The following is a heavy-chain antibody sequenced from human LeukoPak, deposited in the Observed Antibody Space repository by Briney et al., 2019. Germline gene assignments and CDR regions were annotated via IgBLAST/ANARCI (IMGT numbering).Heavy chain of an antibody. Sequence: GASVKASCKASGYTFTSYDINWVRQATGQGLEWMGWMNPNSGNTGYAQKFQGRVTMTRNTSISTAYMELSSLRSEDTAVYYCARGVRGGVVYYYYYMDVWGKGTTVTVSS. D-gene: IGHD2-15*01. CDR2: MNPNSGNT. CDR1: GYTFTSYD. J-gene: IGHJ6*03. CDR3: ARGVRGGVVYYYYYMDV. V-gene: IGHV1-8*01.